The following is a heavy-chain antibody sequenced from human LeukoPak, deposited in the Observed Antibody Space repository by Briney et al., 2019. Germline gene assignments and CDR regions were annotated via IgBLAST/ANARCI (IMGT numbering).Heavy chain of an antibody. CDR3: ARQGTGTTGGIVAY. J-gene: IGHJ4*01. Sequence: PETLSLTCTVSGGSISSSSYYWGWLRQPPGKGLEWIGSIYYSGSTYYNPSLKSRVTISVDTSKNQSSLKVSSLTAADTAVYYCARQGTGTTGGIVAYWGQGTMVTVSS. D-gene: IGHD1-7*01. CDR2: IYYSGST. V-gene: IGHV4-39*01. CDR1: GGSISSSSYY.